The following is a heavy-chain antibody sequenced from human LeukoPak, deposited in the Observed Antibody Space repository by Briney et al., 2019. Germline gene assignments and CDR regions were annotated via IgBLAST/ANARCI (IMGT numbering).Heavy chain of an antibody. D-gene: IGHD3-22*01. CDR1: RFSFSDYD. V-gene: IGHV3-30*18. J-gene: IGHJ4*02. CDR3: AKGGFWDYYDSSCYFDY. CDR2: ISYDGSVE. Sequence: PGGSLRLSCRASRFSFSDYDMHWVRQAPGKGLEWVAVISYDGSVEHYADSVRGRFTISRDNSKSTLFLQMNSLRTDDTSVYYCAKGGFWDYYDSSCYFDYWGQGTLVTVSS.